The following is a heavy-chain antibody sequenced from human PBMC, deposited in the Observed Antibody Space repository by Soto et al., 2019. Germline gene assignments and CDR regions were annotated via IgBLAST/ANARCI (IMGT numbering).Heavy chain of an antibody. CDR2: IYYSGST. CDR1: GGSISSSSYY. CDR3: ATRITIFGVASAFDY. D-gene: IGHD3-3*01. Sequence: LSLTCTVSGGSISSSSYYWGWIRQPPGKGLEWIGSIYYSGSTYYNPSLKSRVTISVDTSKNQFSLKLSSVTAADTAVYYCATRITIFGVASAFDYWGQGTLVTVSS. V-gene: IGHV4-39*01. J-gene: IGHJ4*02.